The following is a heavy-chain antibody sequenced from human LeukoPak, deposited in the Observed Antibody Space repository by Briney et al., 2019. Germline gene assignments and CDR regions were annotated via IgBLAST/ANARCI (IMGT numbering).Heavy chain of an antibody. J-gene: IGHJ4*02. CDR3: TRVRYYYDSSGNPTE. V-gene: IGHV3-7*01. CDR1: GFTFSSYW. CDR2: IKQDGSEK. Sequence: GGSLRLSCAASGFTFSSYWMSWVRQAPGKGREWVASIKQDGSEKHYVDSVKGRFTIYRDNAKNSLSLQMNSLRAEDTAVYYCTRVRYYYDSSGNPTEWGQGTLVTVSS. D-gene: IGHD3-22*01.